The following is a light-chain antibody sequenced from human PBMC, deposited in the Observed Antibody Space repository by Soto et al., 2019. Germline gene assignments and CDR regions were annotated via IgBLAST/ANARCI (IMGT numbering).Light chain of an antibody. Sequence: EIVLTQSPATLSLSPGERATLSCRASQSVSSSLVWYQQKPGQAPRLLMYDASTRATGIPARFIGSGSGTDFTLTISGLDPKDFAVYYCQQRSTGPLTFGGGTEGEI. V-gene: IGKV3-11*01. CDR1: QSVSSS. J-gene: IGKJ4*01. CDR3: QQRSTGPLT. CDR2: DAS.